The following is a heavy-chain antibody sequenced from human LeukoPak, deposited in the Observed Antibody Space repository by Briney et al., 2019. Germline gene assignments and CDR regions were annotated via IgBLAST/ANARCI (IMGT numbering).Heavy chain of an antibody. CDR3: ARDGVYGDYGPYHFDY. CDR2: IIPIFGTA. V-gene: IGHV1-69*13. CDR1: GGTFSSYA. J-gene: IGHJ4*02. D-gene: IGHD4-17*01. Sequence: SVKVSCKASGGTFSSYAISWVRQAPGQGLEWMGGIIPIFGTANYAQKFQGRVTITADESTSTAYMELSSLRSEDTAVYYCARDGVYGDYGPYHFDYWGQGTLVTVSS.